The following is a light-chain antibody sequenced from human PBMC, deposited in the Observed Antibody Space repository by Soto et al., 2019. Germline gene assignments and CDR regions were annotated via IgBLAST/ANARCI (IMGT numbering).Light chain of an antibody. CDR2: DAS. Sequence: DIQMTQSPSTLSASVGDRVTITCRARQSISSWLAWYQQKPGKAPKLLIYDASSLESGVPSRFSGSGSGTEFTLTISSLQPDDFATYYCQQYNSYSLLTFGGGTKVDIK. J-gene: IGKJ4*01. CDR1: QSISSW. CDR3: QQYNSYSLLT. V-gene: IGKV1-5*01.